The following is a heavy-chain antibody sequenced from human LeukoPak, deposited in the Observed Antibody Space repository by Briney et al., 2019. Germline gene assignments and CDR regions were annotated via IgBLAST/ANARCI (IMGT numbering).Heavy chain of an antibody. CDR2: INPSGGST. Sequence: GASVKVSCKASGYTFTSYYMHWVRQAPGQGLEWMGIINPSGGSTSYAQKFQGRVTMTRDTSTSTVYMELSSLRSEDTAVYYCARVVCGGDCYSYHDAFDIWGQGTMVTVSS. D-gene: IGHD2-21*02. CDR1: GYTFTSYY. V-gene: IGHV1-46*01. CDR3: ARVVCGGDCYSYHDAFDI. J-gene: IGHJ3*02.